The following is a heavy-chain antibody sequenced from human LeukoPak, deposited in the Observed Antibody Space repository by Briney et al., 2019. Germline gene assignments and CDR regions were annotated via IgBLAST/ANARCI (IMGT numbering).Heavy chain of an antibody. CDR1: GGSISSSSYY. D-gene: IGHD1-26*01. CDR2: IYYSGST. J-gene: IGHJ3*02. CDR3: ARIAVGATSGHLPQGAFDI. V-gene: IGHV4-39*07. Sequence: PSETLSLTCTVSGGSISSSSYYWGWIRQPPGKGLEWIGSIYYSGSTNYNPSLKSRVTISVDTSKNQFSLKLSSVTAADTAVYYCARIAVGATSGHLPQGAFDIWGQGTMVTVSS.